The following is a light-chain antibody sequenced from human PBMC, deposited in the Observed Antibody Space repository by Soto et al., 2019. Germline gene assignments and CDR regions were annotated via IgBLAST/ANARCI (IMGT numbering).Light chain of an antibody. Sequence: EIMLTQSPGTLSLSPGDRATLPCRSSQSLRSSSLAWDQQEPGQAPRLLIYGTSSGATGIPDRFSGSGSGEDFTLTSSRLEPEDFAVYYCQQYGSSPQTFGQGTKVDIK. CDR1: QSLRSSS. J-gene: IGKJ1*01. V-gene: IGKV3-20*01. CDR2: GTS. CDR3: QQYGSSPQT.